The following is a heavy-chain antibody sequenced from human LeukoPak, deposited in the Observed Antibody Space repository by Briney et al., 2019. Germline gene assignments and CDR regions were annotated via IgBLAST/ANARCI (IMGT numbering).Heavy chain of an antibody. V-gene: IGHV3-30*02. CDR3: AKALGLIVVVPAAIQLDY. Sequence: PGGSLRLSCAASGFTFDKYGMHWVRQAPGKGLEWVAFIRYDGSERYYTDSAKGRFTISRDNSKNMLYLQMNSLRAEDTAVYYCAKALGLIVVVPAAIQLDYWGQGTLVTVSS. J-gene: IGHJ4*02. CDR2: IRYDGSER. CDR1: GFTFDKYG. D-gene: IGHD2-2*02.